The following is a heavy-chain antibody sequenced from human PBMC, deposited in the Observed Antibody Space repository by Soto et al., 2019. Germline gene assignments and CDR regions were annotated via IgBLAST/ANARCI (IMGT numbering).Heavy chain of an antibody. D-gene: IGHD3-22*01. CDR3: ARDPRYYDSGGYYDY. Sequence: EVQLLESGGGFVQPGGSLRLSCAASGLSFTTYAMGWVRQAPGKGLEWVSAVSGSGSTTYYADSVKGRFIISRNNAKTTAYLYMNSLRAEDTAVYYCARDPRYYDSGGYYDYWGQGTLVTVSS. V-gene: IGHV3-23*01. CDR1: GLSFTTYA. J-gene: IGHJ4*02. CDR2: VSGSGSTT.